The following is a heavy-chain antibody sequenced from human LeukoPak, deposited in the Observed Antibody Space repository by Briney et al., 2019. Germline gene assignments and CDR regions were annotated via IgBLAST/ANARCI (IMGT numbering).Heavy chain of an antibody. V-gene: IGHV3-30-3*01. CDR3: ARESGYSNYFDY. CDR2: ISYDGSNK. J-gene: IGHJ4*02. CDR1: GFTFSSYA. D-gene: IGHD5-18*01. Sequence: QPGRSLGLSCAASGFTFSSYAMHWVRQAPGKGLEWVAVISYDGSNKYYADSVKGRFTISRDNSKNTLYLQMNSLRAEATAVYYCARESGYSNYFDYWGQGTLVTVSS.